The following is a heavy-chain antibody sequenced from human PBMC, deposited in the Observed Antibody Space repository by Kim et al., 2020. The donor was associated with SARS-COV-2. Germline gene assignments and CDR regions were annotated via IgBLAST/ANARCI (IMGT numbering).Heavy chain of an antibody. Sequence: GGSLRLSCAASGFTFSSYGMHWVRQAPGKGLEWVAVIWYDGSNKYYADSVKGRFTISRDNSKNTLYLQMNSLRAEDTAVYYCAREAARPSESYYGMDVWGQGATGTVSS. CDR2: IWYDGSNK. V-gene: IGHV3-33*01. D-gene: IGHD6-6*01. CDR1: GFTFSSYG. J-gene: IGHJ6*02. CDR3: AREAARPSESYYGMDV.